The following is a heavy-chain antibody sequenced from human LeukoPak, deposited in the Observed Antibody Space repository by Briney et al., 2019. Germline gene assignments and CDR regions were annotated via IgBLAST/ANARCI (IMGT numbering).Heavy chain of an antibody. CDR3: ARRFDYGDYQFNYYYMDV. V-gene: IGHV1-2*02. Sequence: ASVKVSCKASGYTFTTNDISWVRQAPGQGLEWMGWINPNSGGTNFAQKFQDRVTMTRDTSITTAYMELSRLRSDDTAVYYCARRFDYGDYQFNYYYMDVWGKGTTVPVSS. CDR2: INPNSGGT. D-gene: IGHD4-17*01. CDR1: GYTFTTND. J-gene: IGHJ6*03.